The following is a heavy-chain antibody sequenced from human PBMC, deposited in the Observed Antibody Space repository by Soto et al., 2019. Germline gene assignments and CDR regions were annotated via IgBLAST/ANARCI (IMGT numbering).Heavy chain of an antibody. D-gene: IGHD3-10*02. Sequence: QVQLQESGPGLVKPSETLSLTCTVSGGSISSYYWSWIRQPPGKGLEWIGFIFYTGSTSYNPSPKSRGTISIDTSEYQFSLKLNSVTAADTAVYYCASMIGDPVLSFDSWGQGTLVAVSS. CDR2: IFYTGST. V-gene: IGHV4-59*01. CDR1: GGSISSYY. CDR3: ASMIGDPVLSFDS. J-gene: IGHJ5*01.